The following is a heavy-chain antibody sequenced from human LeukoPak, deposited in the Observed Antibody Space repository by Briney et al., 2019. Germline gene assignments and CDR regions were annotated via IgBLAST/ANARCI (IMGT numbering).Heavy chain of an antibody. CDR3: TREVASEVTPTDWYFDL. CDR2: FYSGVRT. J-gene: IGHJ2*01. V-gene: IGHV3-66*01. Sequence: PGGSLRLSCEASGFAVSSNYMSWVRQAPGKGLEWVSTFYSGVRTFYSDAVKGRFTIDRDPSKNSLFLQMKSLRAGDTAVYFCTREVASEVTPTDWYFDLWGRGTLVTVSS. CDR1: GFAVSSNY. D-gene: IGHD4-23*01.